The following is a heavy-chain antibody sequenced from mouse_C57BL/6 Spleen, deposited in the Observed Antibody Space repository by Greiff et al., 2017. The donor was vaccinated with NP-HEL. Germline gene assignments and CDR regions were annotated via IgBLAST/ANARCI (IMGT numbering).Heavy chain of an antibody. CDR3: ARGDYDYDRGAMDY. D-gene: IGHD2-4*01. CDR2: INPSSGYT. CDR1: GYTFTSYT. Sequence: QVHVKQSGAELARPGASVKMSCKASGYTFTSYTMHWVKQRPGQGLEWIGYINPSSGYTKYNQKFKDKATLTADKSSSTAYRQLSSLTSEDSAVYYCARGDYDYDRGAMDYWGQGTSVTVSS. V-gene: IGHV1-4*01. J-gene: IGHJ4*01.